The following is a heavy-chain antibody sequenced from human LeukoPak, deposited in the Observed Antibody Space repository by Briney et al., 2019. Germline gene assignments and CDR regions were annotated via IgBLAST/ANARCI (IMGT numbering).Heavy chain of an antibody. J-gene: IGHJ4*02. V-gene: IGHV3-49*04. D-gene: IGHD2-15*01. Sequence: PGGSLRLSCTASGFTSGDYAMSWVRQAPGKGLEWVGFIRSKAYGGTTEYAASVKGRFTISRDDSKSIAYLQMNSLKTEDTAVYYCTREWSSFDYWGQGTLVTVSS. CDR1: GFTSGDYA. CDR3: TREWSSFDY. CDR2: IRSKAYGGTT.